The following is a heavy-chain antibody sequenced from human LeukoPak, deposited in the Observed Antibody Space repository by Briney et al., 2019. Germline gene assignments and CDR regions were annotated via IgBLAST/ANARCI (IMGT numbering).Heavy chain of an antibody. CDR3: ARGRPGSQFRITMIARGWFDP. CDR1: GGSFSGYY. Sequence: SETLSLTCAVYGGSFSGYYWSWIRQPPGKGLEGIGEINHSGSTNYNPSLKSRVTISVDTSKNQFSLKLSSVTAADTAVYYCARGRPGSQFRITMIARGWFDPWGQGTLVTVSS. D-gene: IGHD3-22*01. CDR2: INHSGST. J-gene: IGHJ5*02. V-gene: IGHV4-34*01.